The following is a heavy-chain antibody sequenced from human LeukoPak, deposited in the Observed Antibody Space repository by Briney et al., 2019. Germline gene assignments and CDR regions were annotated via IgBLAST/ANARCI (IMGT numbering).Heavy chain of an antibody. D-gene: IGHD6-19*01. V-gene: IGHV3-13*04. CDR3: SRVGTSGWPNYFDS. CDR2: IGTSGDT. Sequence: PGGSLRLSCAASGFTFSSYDMHWVRQVTGKGLEWVSVIGTSGDTYYADSVKGRFTISRENAKNSLYLQMNSLTAGDTAVYYCSRVGTSGWPNYFDSWGQGTLVTVSS. CDR1: GFTFSSYD. J-gene: IGHJ4*02.